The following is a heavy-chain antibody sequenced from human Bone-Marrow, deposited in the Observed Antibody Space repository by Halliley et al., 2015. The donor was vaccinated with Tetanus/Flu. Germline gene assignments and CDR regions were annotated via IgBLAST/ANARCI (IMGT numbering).Heavy chain of an antibody. CDR3: TRDQWFYESSGYPGHYFDY. V-gene: IGHV3-72*01. D-gene: IGHD3-22*01. Sequence: NSYTTQYAASVEGRFTISRDDSKNSLYLQMSSLKTEDAAVYYCTRDQWFYESSGYPGHYFDYWGQGTLVTVSS. J-gene: IGHJ4*02. CDR2: NSYTT.